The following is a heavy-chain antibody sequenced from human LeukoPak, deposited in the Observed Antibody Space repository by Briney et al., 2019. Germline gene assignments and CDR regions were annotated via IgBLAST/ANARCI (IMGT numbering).Heavy chain of an antibody. V-gene: IGHV1-8*01. D-gene: IGHD3-9*01. CDR2: MNPNSGNT. Sequence: ASVKVSCKASGYTFTSYDINWVRQATGQGLEWMGWMNPNSGNTGYAQKFQGRVTMTRNTSISTAYMELSSLRSEDTAVYYCARGGLRYFDWLLTPNYIWFDPWGQGTLVTVSS. CDR1: GYTFTSYD. CDR3: ARGGLRYFDWLLTPNYIWFDP. J-gene: IGHJ5*02.